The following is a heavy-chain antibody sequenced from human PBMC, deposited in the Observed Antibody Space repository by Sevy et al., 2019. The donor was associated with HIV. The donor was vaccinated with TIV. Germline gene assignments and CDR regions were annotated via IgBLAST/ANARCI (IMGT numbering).Heavy chain of an antibody. D-gene: IGHD4-17*01. Sequence: GGSLRLSCTASGFTFGDYAMSWFRQAPGKGLEWVGFIRSKAYGGTTEYAASRKSLFTISRDDSKSIAYLQMNSLKTVDTAVYYCTRKNYGGNSDFDYWGQGTLVTVSS. CDR1: GFTFGDYA. V-gene: IGHV3-49*03. J-gene: IGHJ4*02. CDR2: IRSKAYGGTT. CDR3: TRKNYGGNSDFDY.